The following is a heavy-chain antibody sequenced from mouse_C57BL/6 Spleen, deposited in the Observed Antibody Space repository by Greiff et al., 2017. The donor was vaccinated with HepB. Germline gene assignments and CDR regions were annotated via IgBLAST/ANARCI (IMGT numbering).Heavy chain of an antibody. CDR1: GFTFSSYA. Sequence: VQLKESGGGLVKPGGSLKLSCAASGFTFSSYAMSWVRQTPEKRLEWVATISDGGSYTYYPDNVKGRFTISRDNAKNNLYLQMSHLKSEDTAMYYCARVYYYGSSYDYAMDYWGQGTSVTVSS. J-gene: IGHJ4*01. CDR2: ISDGGSYT. V-gene: IGHV5-4*01. D-gene: IGHD1-1*01. CDR3: ARVYYYGSSYDYAMDY.